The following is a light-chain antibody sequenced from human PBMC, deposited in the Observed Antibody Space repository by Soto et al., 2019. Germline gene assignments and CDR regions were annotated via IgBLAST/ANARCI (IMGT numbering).Light chain of an antibody. V-gene: IGKV1-33*01. CDR2: DAS. J-gene: IGKJ4*01. Sequence: DIQMTQSPSSLSASEGDRVTITCRASQDIANGLSWYQQKPGKAPRLLIYDASNLHVGVPSRFSGTESAGTDFSLTISSLQPEDRATYFCQQYDNLPLTFGGGTRADIK. CDR3: QQYDNLPLT. CDR1: QDIANG.